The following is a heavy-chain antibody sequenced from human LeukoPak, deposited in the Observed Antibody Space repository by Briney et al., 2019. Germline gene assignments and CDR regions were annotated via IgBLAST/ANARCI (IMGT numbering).Heavy chain of an antibody. V-gene: IGHV1-8*03. J-gene: IGHJ3*02. CDR1: GYTVTSYD. Sequence: ASVKVSCKASGYTVTSYDINWVRQATGQGLEWMGWMNPNSGNTGYAQKFQGRVTITRNTSISTAYMELSSLRSEDTAVYYCASCIAADPDAFDIWGQGTMVTVSS. CDR2: MNPNSGNT. D-gene: IGHD6-13*01. CDR3: ASCIAADPDAFDI.